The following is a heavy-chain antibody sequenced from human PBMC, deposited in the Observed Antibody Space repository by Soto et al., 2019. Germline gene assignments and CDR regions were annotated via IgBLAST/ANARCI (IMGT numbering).Heavy chain of an antibody. Sequence: GGSRLSCAASGFTFSNYGMHWVRQTPGKGLEWVALILYDGSNKYYADSVKGRFTISRDNSKNTLYLQVSSLRAEDTAVYYCAKSRDAYNFYFYYGMDVWGQGTTVTVSS. V-gene: IGHV3-30*18. CDR3: AKSRDAYNFYFYYGMDV. CDR2: ILYDGSNK. J-gene: IGHJ6*02. CDR1: GFTFSNYG. D-gene: IGHD2-2*01.